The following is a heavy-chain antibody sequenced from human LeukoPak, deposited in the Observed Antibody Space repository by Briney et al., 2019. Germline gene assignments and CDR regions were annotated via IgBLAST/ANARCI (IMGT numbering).Heavy chain of an antibody. D-gene: IGHD3-10*01. CDR1: GGSISSGSYY. V-gene: IGHV4-61*02. CDR2: IYTSGST. J-gene: IGHJ4*02. Sequence: SETLSLTCTVSGGSISSGSYYWSWIRQPAGKGLEWIGRIYTSGSTNYNPSLKSRVTISVDTSKNQFSLKLSSVTAADTAVYYCSRDRRRGPFDYWGQGTLVTVSS. CDR3: SRDRRRGPFDY.